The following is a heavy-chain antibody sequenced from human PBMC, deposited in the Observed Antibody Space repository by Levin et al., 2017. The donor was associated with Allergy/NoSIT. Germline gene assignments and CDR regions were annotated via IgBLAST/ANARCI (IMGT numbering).Heavy chain of an antibody. CDR1: GYTFTGYY. CDR3: ARVKRWLQLGYFDY. V-gene: IGHV1-2*02. CDR2: INPNSGGT. D-gene: IGHD5-24*01. Sequence: ASVKVSCKASGYTFTGYYMHWVRQAPGQGLEWMGWINPNSGGTNYAQKFQGRVTMTRDTSISTAYMELSRLRSDDTAVYYCARVKRWLQLGYFDYWGQGTLVTVSS. J-gene: IGHJ4*02.